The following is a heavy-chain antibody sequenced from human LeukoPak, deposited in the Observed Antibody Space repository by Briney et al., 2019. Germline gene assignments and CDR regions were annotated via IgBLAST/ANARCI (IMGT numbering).Heavy chain of an antibody. D-gene: IGHD3-3*01. V-gene: IGHV1-18*01. Sequence: GASVKVSCKASGYTFTSYGISWLRQAPGQGLEWMGWISAYNGNTNYAQKLQGRVTITTDTSTSTAYMELRSLRSDDTAVYYCARADSNDFWSGYSYFDYWGQGTLVTVSS. J-gene: IGHJ4*02. CDR2: ISAYNGNT. CDR1: GYTFTSYG. CDR3: ARADSNDFWSGYSYFDY.